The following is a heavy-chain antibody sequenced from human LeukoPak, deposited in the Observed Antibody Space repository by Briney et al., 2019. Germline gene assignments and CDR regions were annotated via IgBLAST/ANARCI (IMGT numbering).Heavy chain of an antibody. J-gene: IGHJ4*02. D-gene: IGHD6-13*01. CDR2: IYTSGST. Sequence: SETLSLTCTVSGGSIGSGSYYWSWIRQPAGKGLEWIGRIYTSGSTNYNPSLKSRVTISVDTSKNQFSLKLSSVTAADTAVYYCARDISAAGPGGFDYWGQGTLVTVSS. CDR1: GGSIGSGSYY. V-gene: IGHV4-61*02. CDR3: ARDISAAGPGGFDY.